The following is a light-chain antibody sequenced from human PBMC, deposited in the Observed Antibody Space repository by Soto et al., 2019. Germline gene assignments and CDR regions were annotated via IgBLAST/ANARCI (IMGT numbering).Light chain of an antibody. Sequence: DIPMTQSPSTLAASVGDRVTITCRASQSISSWLAWYQQKPGRAPKLLIYKASTLESGVPSRFSGSGSGTQFTLTISSLQPDDFATYYCQQSNSYSRTFGQGTKVE. J-gene: IGKJ1*01. CDR3: QQSNSYSRT. CDR1: QSISSW. V-gene: IGKV1-5*03. CDR2: KAS.